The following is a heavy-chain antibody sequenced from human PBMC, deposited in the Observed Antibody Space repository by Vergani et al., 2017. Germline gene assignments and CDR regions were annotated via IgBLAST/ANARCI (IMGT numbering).Heavy chain of an antibody. CDR3: ARGAMALVQVDY. J-gene: IGHJ4*02. V-gene: IGHV4-30-2*01. D-gene: IGHD6-13*01. CDR2: IYHSGST. Sequence: QVQLQESGPGLVKPSQTLSLTCAVSGGSISSGGYSWSWIRQPPGKGLEWIGYIYHSGSTYYNPSLKSRVTISVDRSKNQFSLKLSSVTAADTAVYYCARGAMALVQVDYWGQGTLVTVSS. CDR1: GGSISSGGYS.